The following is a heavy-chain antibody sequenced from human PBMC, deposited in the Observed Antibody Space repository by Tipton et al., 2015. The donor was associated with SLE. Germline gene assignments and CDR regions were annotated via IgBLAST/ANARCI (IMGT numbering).Heavy chain of an antibody. CDR1: GFTFSDYY. CDR3: ARRAYYYDSSGPHFDY. D-gene: IGHD3-22*01. Sequence: SLRLSCAASGFTFSDYYMSWIRQAPGKGLEWVSYISSSCSTIYYADSVKGRFTISRDNAKNSLYLQMNSLRAEDTAVYYCARRAYYYDSSGPHFDYWGQGTLVTVSS. J-gene: IGHJ4*02. V-gene: IGHV3-11*01. CDR2: ISSSCSTI.